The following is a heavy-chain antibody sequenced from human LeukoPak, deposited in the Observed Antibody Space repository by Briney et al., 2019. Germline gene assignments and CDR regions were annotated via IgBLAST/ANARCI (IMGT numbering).Heavy chain of an antibody. Sequence: PSQTLSLTCAVSGGSISSGGYSWSWIRQPPGKGLEWIGYIYHSGSTYYNPSLKSRVTISVDRSKNQFSLKLSSVTAADTAVYYCASGTYYYGSGSYFWFDPWGQGTLVTVSS. CDR1: GGSISSGGYS. J-gene: IGHJ5*02. CDR2: IYHSGST. V-gene: IGHV4-30-2*01. D-gene: IGHD3-10*01. CDR3: ASGTYYYGSGSYFWFDP.